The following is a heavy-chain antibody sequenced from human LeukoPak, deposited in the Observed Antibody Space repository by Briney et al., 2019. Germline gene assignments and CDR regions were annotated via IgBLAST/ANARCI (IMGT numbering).Heavy chain of an antibody. V-gene: IGHV3-23*01. CDR2: ISGGGETT. J-gene: IGHJ4*02. D-gene: IGHD4-17*01. Sequence: GGSLRRSCAASGFTFNNYAMNWVRQAPGKGLEWVSSISGGGETTYYADSAKGRFTISRDNSQNTLYLQMSSLRAEDTAVYYCARDYADYVGYFFFDYWGQGTLVTVSS. CDR1: GFTFNNYA. CDR3: ARDYADYVGYFFFDY.